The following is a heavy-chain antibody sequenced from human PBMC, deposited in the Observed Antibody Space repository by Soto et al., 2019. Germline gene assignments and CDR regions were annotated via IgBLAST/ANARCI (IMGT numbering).Heavy chain of an antibody. CDR1: GFAFNNYG. D-gene: IGHD2-2*01. CDR3: AREDSIIIPAVSDF. CDR2: ISKSDYT. Sequence: KPGGSLRLSCTVSGFAFNNYGINWVRQAPGKGLEWVSSISKSDYTYYSDSVKGRSAISRDNAKSSVSLQMNTLRVEDTAVYYCAREDSIIIPAVSDFWGQGTLVTVSS. V-gene: IGHV3-21*01. J-gene: IGHJ4*02.